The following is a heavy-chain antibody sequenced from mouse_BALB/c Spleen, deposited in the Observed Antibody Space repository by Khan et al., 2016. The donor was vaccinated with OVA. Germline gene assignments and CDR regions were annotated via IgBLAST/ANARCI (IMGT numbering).Heavy chain of an antibody. J-gene: IGHJ4*01. V-gene: IGHV1-7*01. CDR3: ARCGLYSYGSMGDAMAY. Sequence: QVQLQQSGAELAKPGASVKMSCKASGYTFTSYWIHWVKQRPGQGLEWIGYINPSTGYSEYNQKFKDKATLTADRSSSTAYIQLASLTSEDSAVYYCARCGLYSYGSMGDAMAYWGQGTSVTVSS. CDR2: INPSTGYS. D-gene: IGHD1-1*01. CDR1: GYTFTSYW.